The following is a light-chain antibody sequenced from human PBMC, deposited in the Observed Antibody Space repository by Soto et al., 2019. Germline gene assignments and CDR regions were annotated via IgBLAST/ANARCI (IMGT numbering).Light chain of an antibody. CDR2: GAS. V-gene: IGKV3-15*01. CDR3: QQYNNWPRT. CDR1: QSVSSN. Sequence: EIVMTQSPATLSVSPGERATLSCRASQSVSSNLAWYQQRLGQTPRLLISGASTRATGIPARFSGSVSGTEFILTIRSLQSEDFAIYYCQQYNNWPRTFGQGTKVEIK. J-gene: IGKJ1*01.